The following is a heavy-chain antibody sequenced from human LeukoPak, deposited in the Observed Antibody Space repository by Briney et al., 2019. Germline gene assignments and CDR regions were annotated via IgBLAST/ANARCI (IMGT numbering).Heavy chain of an antibody. D-gene: IGHD3-16*01. CDR2: IYTSGST. V-gene: IGHV4-61*02. CDR1: GGSISSGSYY. J-gene: IGHJ3*02. Sequence: SQTLSLTCTVPGGSISSGSYYWSWIRQPAGKGLEWIGRIYTSGSTNYNPSLKSRVTISVDTSKNQFSLKQSSVTAADTAVYYCARAVGGGDAFDIWGQGTMVTVSS. CDR3: ARAVGGGDAFDI.